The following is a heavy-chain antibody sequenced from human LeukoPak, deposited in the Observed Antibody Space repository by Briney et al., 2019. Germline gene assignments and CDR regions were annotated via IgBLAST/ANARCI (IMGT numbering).Heavy chain of an antibody. CDR3: ARSALTSDFCSGDLIAGTPYWFDP. Sequence: SETLSLTCVVYGVSFSVYYWSWIRQPQGKGLEWIGEFNHIGSPNYNPSPKSRVTISVETSQNQFSLKLTSVAAAHRAVYYCARSALTSDFCSGDLIAGTPYWFDPWGQGTLVTVSS. CDR2: FNHIGSP. CDR1: GVSFSVYY. V-gene: IGHV4-34*01. D-gene: IGHD3-3*01. J-gene: IGHJ5*02.